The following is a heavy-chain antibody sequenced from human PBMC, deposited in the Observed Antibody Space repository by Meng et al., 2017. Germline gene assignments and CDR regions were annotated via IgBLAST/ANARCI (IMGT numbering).Heavy chain of an antibody. D-gene: IGHD5-24*01. CDR1: GGSISSYY. CDR3: ARDAWEGYNWSLNFDY. CDR2: IYYSGST. J-gene: IGHJ4*02. V-gene: IGHV4-59*01. Sequence: SQTLSLTCPVSGGSISSYYWSWIRQPPGKGLEWIGYIYYSGSTNYNPSLKSRVTISVDTSKNQFSLKMSSVTAADTAVYYCARDAWEGYNWSLNFDYWGQGTLVTVSS.